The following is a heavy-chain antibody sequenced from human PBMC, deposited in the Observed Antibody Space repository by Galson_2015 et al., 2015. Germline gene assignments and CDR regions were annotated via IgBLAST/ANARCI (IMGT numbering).Heavy chain of an antibody. CDR3: ASETLEYSSSSGLGY. CDR2: INSDGSST. Sequence: SLRLSCAASGFTFSSYWMHWVRQAPGKGLVWVSRINSDGSSTSYADSVKGRFTISRDNAKNTLYLQMNSLRAEDTAVYYCASETLEYSSSSGLGYWGQGTLVTVSS. V-gene: IGHV3-74*01. J-gene: IGHJ4*02. CDR1: GFTFSSYW. D-gene: IGHD6-6*01.